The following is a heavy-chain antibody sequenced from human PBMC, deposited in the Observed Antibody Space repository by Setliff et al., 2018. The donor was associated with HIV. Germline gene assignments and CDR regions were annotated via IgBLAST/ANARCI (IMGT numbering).Heavy chain of an antibody. Sequence: GESLKISCKASGYSFTNYWVGWVRQMPANGLERMGLIWPDDSDTIYSPSFQGQVTMSADKSISTAYLQWSSLKAPDTAMYYCARLSKYYDFWTPDSWGQGTLVTVSS. CDR2: IWPDDSDT. CDR3: ARLSKYYDFWTPDS. D-gene: IGHD3-3*01. J-gene: IGHJ4*02. CDR1: GYSFTNYW. V-gene: IGHV5-51*01.